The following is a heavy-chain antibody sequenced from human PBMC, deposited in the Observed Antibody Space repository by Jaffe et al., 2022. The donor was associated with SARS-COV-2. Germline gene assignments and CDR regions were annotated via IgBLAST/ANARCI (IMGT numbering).Heavy chain of an antibody. D-gene: IGHD3-3*01. CDR3: ARGFWSGLLFDY. CDR1: GFTFSSYS. V-gene: IGHV3-21*01. Sequence: EVQLVESGGGLVKPGGSLRLSCAASGFTFSSYSMNWVRQAPGKGLEWVSSISSSSSYIYYADSVKGRFTISRDNAKNSLYLQMNSLRAEDTAVYYCARGFWSGLLFDYWGQGTLVTVSS. J-gene: IGHJ4*02. CDR2: ISSSSSYI.